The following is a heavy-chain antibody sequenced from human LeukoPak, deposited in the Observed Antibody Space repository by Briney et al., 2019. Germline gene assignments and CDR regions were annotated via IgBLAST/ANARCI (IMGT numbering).Heavy chain of an antibody. CDR2: ISWNSGSI. CDR3: AKEVEVGGAFDI. V-gene: IGHV3-9*03. Sequence: GGSLRLSCAASGFTFDDYAMHWVRQAPGKGPEWVSGISWNSGSIGYADSVKGRFTISRDNAKNSLYLQMNSLRAEDMALYYCAKEVEVGGAFDIWGQGTMVTVSS. D-gene: IGHD2-2*01. J-gene: IGHJ3*02. CDR1: GFTFDDYA.